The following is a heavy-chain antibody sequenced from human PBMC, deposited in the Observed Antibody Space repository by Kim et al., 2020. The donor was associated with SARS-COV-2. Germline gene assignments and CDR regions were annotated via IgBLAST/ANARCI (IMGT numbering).Heavy chain of an antibody. Sequence: GGSLRLSCAASGFTFSSYGMHWVRQAPGKGLEWVAVISYDGSNKYYADSVKGRFTISRDNSKNTPYLQMNSLRAEDTAVYYCANSPRLLWFGEKADYWG. J-gene: IGHJ4*01. D-gene: IGHD3-10*01. CDR3: ANSPRLLWFGEKADY. V-gene: IGHV3-30*18. CDR2: ISYDGSNK. CDR1: GFTFSSYG.